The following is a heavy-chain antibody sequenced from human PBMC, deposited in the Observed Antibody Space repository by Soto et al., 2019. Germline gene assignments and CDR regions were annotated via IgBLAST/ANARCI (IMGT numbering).Heavy chain of an antibody. D-gene: IGHD4-4*01. V-gene: IGHV5-51*01. CDR3: ARHEQFYYYYYGMDV. CDR2: INPGDSDI. Sequence: PGESLKSSCKASGYSSTTYWIAWVRQMPGKGLEWMGIINPGDSDIRYSPSFQGQVTISADNSISTAYLQWSSLKASDTAMYYCARHEQFYYYYYGMDVWGQGTAVTVSS. J-gene: IGHJ6*02. CDR1: GYSSTTYW.